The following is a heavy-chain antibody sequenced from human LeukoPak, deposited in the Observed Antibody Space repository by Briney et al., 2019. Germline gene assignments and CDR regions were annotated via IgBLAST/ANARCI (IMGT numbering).Heavy chain of an antibody. CDR1: GLAFSTNS. CDR2: IKGDGSKQ. D-gene: IGHD2-2*01. CDR3: ARDGDHSCGDY. J-gene: IGHJ4*02. V-gene: IGHV3-7*01. Sequence: GGSLRLSCLVSGLAFSTNSTSWVRQAPGKGLEWVANIKGDGSKQYYVGSVKGRFTISRDNAKNSLYLQMYSLTTEDTAVYYCARDGDHSCGDYWGQGTLVTVSS.